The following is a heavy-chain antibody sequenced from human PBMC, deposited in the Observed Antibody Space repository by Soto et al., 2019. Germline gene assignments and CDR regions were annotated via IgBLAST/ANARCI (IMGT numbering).Heavy chain of an antibody. CDR1: GFTFSSYG. V-gene: IGHV3-33*01. J-gene: IGHJ6*03. Sequence: GGSLRLSCAASGFTFSSYGMHWVRQAPGKGLEWVAVIWYDGSNKYYADSVKGRFTISRDNSKNTLYLQMNSLRAEDTAVYYCARDAVSTSYYYYYMDVWGKGTTVTVSS. D-gene: IGHD3-16*01. CDR2: IWYDGSNK. CDR3: ARDAVSTSYYYYYMDV.